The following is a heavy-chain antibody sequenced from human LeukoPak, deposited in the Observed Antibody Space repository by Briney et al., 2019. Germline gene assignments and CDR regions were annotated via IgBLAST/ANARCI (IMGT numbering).Heavy chain of an antibody. Sequence: GGSLRLSCAASGCTFSSYSINWVRQAPGKGREWVSSISSSSSYIYYADSVKGRFTISRDNAKNSLYLQMNSLRAQDTAVYYCARESGSASFDYWGQGTLVTVSS. CDR1: GCTFSSYS. V-gene: IGHV3-21*01. CDR2: ISSSSSYI. D-gene: IGHD6-19*01. J-gene: IGHJ4*02. CDR3: ARESGSASFDY.